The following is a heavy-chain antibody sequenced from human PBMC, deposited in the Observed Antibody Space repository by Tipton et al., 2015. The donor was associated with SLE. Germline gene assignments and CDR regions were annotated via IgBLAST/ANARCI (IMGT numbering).Heavy chain of an antibody. CDR3: VRATTGTRMDV. CDR2: ISWNGGTI. J-gene: IGHJ6*02. V-gene: IGHV3-9*01. Sequence: SLRLSCAASGFTFDDYGMHWVRQVPGRGPEWVSGISWNGGTIGYADSVKGRFTISTDNAKNTLYLQMSSLRAEDTAVYYCVRATTGTRMDVWGQGTTVTVSS. CDR1: GFTFDDYG. D-gene: IGHD1-1*01.